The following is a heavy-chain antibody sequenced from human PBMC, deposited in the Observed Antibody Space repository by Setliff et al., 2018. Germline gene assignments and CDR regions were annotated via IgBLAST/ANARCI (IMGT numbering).Heavy chain of an antibody. Sequence: LRRPLSLTCAVSGGSIRSSPWWSWVRQPPGKGLEWLGDIHHSGKTYYNPSLQSRLTMSIDKSKNHFSVNLRSGTAADTAVYYCASLNFDYWGQGMLVTVSS. J-gene: IGHJ4*02. CDR1: GGSIRSSPW. V-gene: IGHV4-4*02. CDR3: ASLNFDY. CDR2: IHHSGKT.